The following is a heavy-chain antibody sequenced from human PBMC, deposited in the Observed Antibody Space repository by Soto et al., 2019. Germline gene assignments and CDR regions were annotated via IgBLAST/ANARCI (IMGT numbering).Heavy chain of an antibody. D-gene: IGHD6-13*01. V-gene: IGHV3-48*03. CDR3: ARYIAAAGDYYGMDV. J-gene: IGHJ6*02. CDR2: ISSSGSTI. Sequence: GGSLRLSCAASGFTLSSYEMNWVRQAPGKGLEWVSYISSSGSTIYYADSVKGRFTISRDNAKNSLYLQMNSLRAEDTAVYYCARYIAAAGDYYGMDVWGQGTTVTVSS. CDR1: GFTLSSYE.